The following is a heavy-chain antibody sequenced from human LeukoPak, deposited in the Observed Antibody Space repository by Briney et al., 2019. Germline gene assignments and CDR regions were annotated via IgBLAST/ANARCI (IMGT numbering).Heavy chain of an antibody. Sequence: PGGSLRLSCAASGFTFSIYCMHWVRQGPGKGPMWVSRICPDGTVTNYADSVKARFTISRDNARNTVYLQMNSLRAEDTAVYYCVSFYETYWGRGTLVTVSS. CDR2: ICPDGTVT. J-gene: IGHJ4*02. CDR3: VSFYETY. D-gene: IGHD2/OR15-2a*01. V-gene: IGHV3-74*01. CDR1: GFTFSIYC.